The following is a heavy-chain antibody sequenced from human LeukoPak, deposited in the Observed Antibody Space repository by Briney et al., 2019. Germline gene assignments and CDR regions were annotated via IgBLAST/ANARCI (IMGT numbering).Heavy chain of an antibody. V-gene: IGHV3-7*01. J-gene: IGHJ6*02. CDR3: ARVGHSSGWYVGGSGGVDV. Sequence: PSGGSLRLSCAASGFTFTSNWMSWVRQAPGKGLEWVANIKQDGSDKCYVDSVKGRFTISRDNAKSSLYLQMNSLRDEDTAVYYCARVGHSSGWYVGGSGGVDVWGQGTTVTVSS. D-gene: IGHD6-19*01. CDR1: GFTFTSNW. CDR2: IKQDGSDK.